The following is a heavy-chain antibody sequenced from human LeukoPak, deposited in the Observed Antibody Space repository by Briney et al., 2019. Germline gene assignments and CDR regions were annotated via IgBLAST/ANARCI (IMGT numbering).Heavy chain of an antibody. J-gene: IGHJ4*02. D-gene: IGHD6-6*01. V-gene: IGHV4-34*01. CDR2: INHSRST. CDR3: ASGGQLVRRYDY. CDR1: GGSFSGYY. Sequence: SETLSLTCAVYGGSFSGYYWSWIRQPPGKGLEWIGEINHSRSTNYNPPLTSRVTISVDTSKNQFSLKLSSVTAADTAVYYCASGGQLVRRYDYWGQGTLVTVSS.